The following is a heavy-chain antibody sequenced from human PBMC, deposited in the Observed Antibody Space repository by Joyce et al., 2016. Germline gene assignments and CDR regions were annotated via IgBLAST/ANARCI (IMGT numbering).Heavy chain of an antibody. CDR1: DGSFYGFS. CDR2: VTQGGST. J-gene: IGHJ4*02. D-gene: IGHD3-10*01. CDR3: ARTYYAGSESYID. V-gene: IGHV4-34*01. Sequence: VQLQQWGAGLLKPSETLSLSCGVDDGSFYGFSWTWIRQPPGKGLEWIGEVTQGGSTYYSPPLRGRVTVSVESSKGQFSLTLSSVTAADTAIYYCARTYYAGSESYIDWGQGTLVTVSS.